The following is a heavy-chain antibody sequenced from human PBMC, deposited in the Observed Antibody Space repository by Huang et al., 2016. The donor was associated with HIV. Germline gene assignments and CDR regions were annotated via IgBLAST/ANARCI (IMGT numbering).Heavy chain of an antibody. Sequence: EVQLVESGGGFVQPGRSLRLSCAASGFTFDDAAMHWGRQSPGKGLGWVSGISLDRDTTAYADSVEGRFTISRDNANTSVSLQMNSLKAEDTALYYCTKDRMAVVVSATRPNSFDYWGQGILVTVSS. CDR1: GFTFDDAA. CDR2: ISLDRDTT. D-gene: IGHD2-15*01. CDR3: TKDRMAVVVSATRPNSFDY. J-gene: IGHJ4*02. V-gene: IGHV3-9*01.